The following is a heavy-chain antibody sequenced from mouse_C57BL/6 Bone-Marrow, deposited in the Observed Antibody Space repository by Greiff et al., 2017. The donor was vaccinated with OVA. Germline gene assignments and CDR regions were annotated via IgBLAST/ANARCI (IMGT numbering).Heavy chain of an antibody. Sequence: VQLQQPGAELVRPGSSVKLSCKASGYTFTSYWMHWVKQRPIQGLEWIGNIDPSDSETHYNQKFKDKATLTVDKSSSTAYMQLSSLTSEDSAVYYCASYYGSSYAYFDVWGTGTTVTVSS. CDR3: ASYYGSSYAYFDV. D-gene: IGHD1-1*01. CDR2: IDPSDSET. V-gene: IGHV1-52*01. J-gene: IGHJ1*03. CDR1: GYTFTSYW.